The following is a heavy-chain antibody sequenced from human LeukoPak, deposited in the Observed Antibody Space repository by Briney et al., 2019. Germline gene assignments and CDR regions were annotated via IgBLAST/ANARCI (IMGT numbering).Heavy chain of an antibody. CDR1: GFTFSSYA. V-gene: IGHV3-23*01. J-gene: IGHJ4*02. CDR2: ISGSGGST. CDR3: AKDKIGGYSYGSRRSPFDY. Sequence: GGSLRLSCAASGFTFSSYAMSWVRQAPGKGLEWVSAISGSGGSTYYADSVKGRFTISRDNSKNTLYLQMNSLRAEDTAVYYCAKDKIGGYSYGSRRSPFDYWGQGTLVTVSS. D-gene: IGHD5-18*01.